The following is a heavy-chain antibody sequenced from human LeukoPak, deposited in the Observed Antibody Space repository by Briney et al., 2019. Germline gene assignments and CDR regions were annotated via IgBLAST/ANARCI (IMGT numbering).Heavy chain of an antibody. V-gene: IGHV4-61*02. Sequence: SQTLSLTCTVSGGSISSGSYYWSWIRQPAGKGLEWIGRIYTSGSTNYNPPLKTRVTISVDTSKNQFSLKLSSVTAADTAVYYCATSTCSSTSCFYYYMDVWGKGTTVTVSS. J-gene: IGHJ6*03. CDR1: GGSISSGSYY. CDR3: ATSTCSSTSCFYYYMDV. CDR2: IYTSGST. D-gene: IGHD2-2*01.